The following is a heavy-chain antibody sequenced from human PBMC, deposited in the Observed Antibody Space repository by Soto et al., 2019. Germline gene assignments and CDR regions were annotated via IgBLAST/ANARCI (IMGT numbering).Heavy chain of an antibody. J-gene: IGHJ4*02. D-gene: IGHD6-13*01. CDR1: GGSISSGNW. Sequence: PSETLSLTCAVSGGSISSGNWWTWVRQPPGKGLEWIGEIYHRGSTNYNPSLKSRVTMSVDKSKNQFSLKLSSVTAADTAVYYCARVSSSWGLVNYFDYWGQGTLVTVSS. V-gene: IGHV4-4*02. CDR3: ARVSSSWGLVNYFDY. CDR2: IYHRGST.